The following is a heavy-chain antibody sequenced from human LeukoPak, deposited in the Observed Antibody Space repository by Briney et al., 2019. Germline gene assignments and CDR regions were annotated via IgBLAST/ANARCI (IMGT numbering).Heavy chain of an antibody. Sequence: SVRVSCKASGGTFSSYAISWVRQAPGQGLEWMGRIIPILGIANYAQKFQGRVTITADKSTSTACMELSSLRSEDTAVYYCARDLGPGYSSGIGLYWGQGTLVTVSS. V-gene: IGHV1-69*04. D-gene: IGHD6-19*01. J-gene: IGHJ4*02. CDR3: ARDLGPGYSSGIGLY. CDR2: IIPILGIA. CDR1: GGTFSSYA.